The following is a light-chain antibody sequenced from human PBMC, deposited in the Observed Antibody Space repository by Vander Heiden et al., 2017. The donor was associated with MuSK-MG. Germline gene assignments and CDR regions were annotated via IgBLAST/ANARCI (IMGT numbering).Light chain of an antibody. CDR3: QQYSDWPPIT. CDR2: SAS. CDR1: QSVGTK. Sequence: DIVLTQSPATLYVSPGERATLSCRASQSVGTKLVWYQQRPGQAPRLLIYSASTRATGIPARFIGSGSGTEFTLTISSLQTEDFAVYHCQQYSDWPPITFGQGTRLDMK. J-gene: IGKJ5*01. V-gene: IGKV3-15*01.